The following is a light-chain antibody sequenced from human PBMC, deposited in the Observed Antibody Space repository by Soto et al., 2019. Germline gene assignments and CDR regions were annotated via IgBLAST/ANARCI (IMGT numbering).Light chain of an antibody. J-gene: IGLJ1*01. Sequence: QSALPQPASVSGSPGQAITIACTGTSSDVGAYNYVSWCQQHPAKIPKLMIYHVSNRPSGVSDRFSGSKSGNTASLTISGLQAEDETDYYCYSYTTSSTYVFGTGTKVTVL. CDR2: HVS. CDR3: YSYTTSSTYV. V-gene: IGLV2-14*01. CDR1: SSDVGAYNY.